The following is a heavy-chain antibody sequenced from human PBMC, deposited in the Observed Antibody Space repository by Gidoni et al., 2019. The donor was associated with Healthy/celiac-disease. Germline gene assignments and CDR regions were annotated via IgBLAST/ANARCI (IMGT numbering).Heavy chain of an antibody. J-gene: IGHJ6*02. CDR2: IWYDGRNK. Sequence: QVQLVESGGGVVQPGRSLRLSCAASGFTFSRYGMHWFRQAPGKGLEWVAVIWYDGRNKYYADSVKGRFTISRDNSKNTLYLQMNSLRAEDTAVYYCARKHSSSWYTYYYGMDVWGQGTTVTVSS. D-gene: IGHD6-13*01. CDR3: ARKHSSSWYTYYYGMDV. V-gene: IGHV3-33*01. CDR1: GFTFSRYG.